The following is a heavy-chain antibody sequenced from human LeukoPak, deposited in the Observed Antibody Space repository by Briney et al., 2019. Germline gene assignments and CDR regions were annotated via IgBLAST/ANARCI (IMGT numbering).Heavy chain of an antibody. D-gene: IGHD6-19*01. CDR1: GSSISSAYY. J-gene: IGHJ4*02. Sequence: SETLSLTCTVSGSSISSAYYWGWLRQPPGKGLEWIGNIYDSKSTYYNPSLKVPVTISVDTTKNQFSLKLLSVAAADPAVYYCAREGGSGWYGGDYWGQGTLVTVSS. V-gene: IGHV4-38-2*02. CDR3: AREGGSGWYGGDY. CDR2: IYDSKST.